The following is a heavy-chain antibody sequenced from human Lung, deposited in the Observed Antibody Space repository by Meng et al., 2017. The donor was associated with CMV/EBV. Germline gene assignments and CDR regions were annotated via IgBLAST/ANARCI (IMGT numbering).Heavy chain of an antibody. V-gene: IGHV1-18*01. CDR2: INTYKGNT. Sequence: ASXXVSCKASDYSFTSYGISWVRQAPGQGLEWMGWINTYKGNTNYAQKFQGRVTMTAETSTSTVYMEVRGLRFDDTAIYYCARSITIYRIDVWALGTAVTVSS. CDR3: ARSITIYRIDV. D-gene: IGHD3-3*01. CDR1: DYSFTSYG. J-gene: IGHJ6*02.